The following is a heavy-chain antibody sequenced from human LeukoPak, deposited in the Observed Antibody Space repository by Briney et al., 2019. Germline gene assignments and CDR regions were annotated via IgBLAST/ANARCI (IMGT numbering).Heavy chain of an antibody. D-gene: IGHD2-2*01. Sequence: SVKVSCKASGGTFSSYAISWVRQAPGQGLEWMGRIIPILGIANYAQKFQGRVTITADKSTSTAYMELSSLRSEDTAVYYCARDKCSSTSCYSMFYYGMDVWGQGTTVTVSS. J-gene: IGHJ6*02. CDR2: IIPILGIA. CDR1: GGTFSSYA. V-gene: IGHV1-69*04. CDR3: ARDKCSSTSCYSMFYYGMDV.